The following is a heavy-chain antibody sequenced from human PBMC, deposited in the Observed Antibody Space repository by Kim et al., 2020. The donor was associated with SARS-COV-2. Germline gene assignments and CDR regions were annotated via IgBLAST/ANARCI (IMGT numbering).Heavy chain of an antibody. CDR3: ANYESLGK. Sequence: GGSLRLSCAASGFTFTNYNIHWVRQAPGKGLEWVALIYYGGRPIYYADSVKGRFTISRDNSNNLLYLQMHSLRTDDTAVYYCANYESLGKWSQGTL. D-gene: IGHD3-16*01. CDR2: IYYGGRPI. J-gene: IGHJ4*02. V-gene: IGHV3-33*03. CDR1: GFTFTNYN.